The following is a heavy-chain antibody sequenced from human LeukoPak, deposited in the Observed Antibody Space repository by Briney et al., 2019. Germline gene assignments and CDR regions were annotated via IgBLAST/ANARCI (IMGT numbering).Heavy chain of an antibody. CDR3: ARGPNYGARVDFLDS. J-gene: IGHJ4*02. CDR1: GFTFSSHW. D-gene: IGHD4-17*01. V-gene: IGHV3-7*01. Sequence: GGSLRLSCAASGFTFSSHWMTWVRQAPGKGLEWVAGIKQGGTEKYYADSVKGRFTVSRDNAKNSLYLQMNSLSADDTAVYFCARGPNYGARVDFLDSWGRGTKVTVSS. CDR2: IKQGGTEK.